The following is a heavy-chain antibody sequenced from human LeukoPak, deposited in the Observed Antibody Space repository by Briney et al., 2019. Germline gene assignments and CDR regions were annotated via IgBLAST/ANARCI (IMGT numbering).Heavy chain of an antibody. CDR2: TYYSGST. J-gene: IGHJ5*02. Sequence: PSETLSLTCTVSGGSVSSGSYYWSWIRQPPGKGLEWIGYTYYSGSTNYNPSLKSRVTISVDTSKNQFSLKLSSVTAADTAVYYCATIAVAGTGDWFDPWGQGTLVTVSS. V-gene: IGHV4-61*01. CDR3: ATIAVAGTGDWFDP. CDR1: GGSVSSGSYY. D-gene: IGHD6-19*01.